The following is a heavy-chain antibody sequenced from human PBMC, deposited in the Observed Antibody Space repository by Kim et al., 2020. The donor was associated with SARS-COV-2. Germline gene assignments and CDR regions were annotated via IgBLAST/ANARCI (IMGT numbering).Heavy chain of an antibody. CDR2: T. CDR3: ARQGRYGDQGP. V-gene: IGHV5-51*01. J-gene: IGHJ4*02. D-gene: IGHD4-17*01. Sequence: TRYSPAFQGQVTISADKSISTAYLQWSSLKASDTAMYYCARQGRYGDQGPWGQGTLVTVSS.